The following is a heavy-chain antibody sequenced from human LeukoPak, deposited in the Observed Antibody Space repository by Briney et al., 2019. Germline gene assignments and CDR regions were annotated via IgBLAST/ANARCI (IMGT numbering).Heavy chain of an antibody. D-gene: IGHD2-2*01. Sequence: GGSLRLSCAASGFTFSSYSMNWVRQAPGKGLEWVSYISSSSSTINYADSLKGRFTISRDDAENSLYLQMNSLRAEDMAVYYCARDSSVTAAPIDYWGQGTLVTVSS. V-gene: IGHV3-48*01. J-gene: IGHJ4*02. CDR1: GFTFSSYS. CDR2: ISSSSSTI. CDR3: ARDSSVTAAPIDY.